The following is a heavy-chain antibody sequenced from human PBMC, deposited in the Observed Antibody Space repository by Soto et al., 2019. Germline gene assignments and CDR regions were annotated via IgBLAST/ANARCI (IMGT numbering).Heavy chain of an antibody. CDR2: MNPNSGHT. Sequence: ASVKVSCKASGYTFTGYDINWVRQATGQGLEWMGWMNPNSGHTGYGQKFQGRVTMTRNTSINTAYLQMNSLKTEDTAVYYCTRPAFEYFREDNWFDPWGQGTLVTVSS. D-gene: IGHD2-2*01. J-gene: IGHJ5*02. CDR3: TRPAFEYFREDNWFDP. V-gene: IGHV1-8*01. CDR1: GYTFTGYD.